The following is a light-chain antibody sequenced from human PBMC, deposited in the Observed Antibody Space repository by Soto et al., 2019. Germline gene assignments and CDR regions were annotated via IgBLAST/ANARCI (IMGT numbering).Light chain of an antibody. J-gene: IGKJ1*01. CDR1: HSVSSS. CDR3: HQRSNWPPWT. CDR2: DAS. V-gene: IGKV3-11*01. Sequence: EIVLTQSPATLSLSPGERATLSCRASHSVSSSLAWYQQKPGQAPRLLIYDASNRAAGIPSRFSGSGSGTDFTLTISSLEPEDFAVYYCHQRSNWPPWTFGHGTKVEIK.